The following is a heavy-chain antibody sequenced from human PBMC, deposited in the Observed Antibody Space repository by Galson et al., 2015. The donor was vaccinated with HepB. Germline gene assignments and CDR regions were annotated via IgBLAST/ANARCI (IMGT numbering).Heavy chain of an antibody. CDR1: GYTFTSYA. Sequence: SVKVSCKASGYTFTSYAMHWVRQAPGQRLEWMGWINAGNGNTKYSQKFQGRVTITRDTSASTAYMELSSLRSEDTAVYYCAAGQWSGYSNWFDPWGQGTLVTVSS. J-gene: IGHJ5*02. D-gene: IGHD3-3*01. V-gene: IGHV1-3*01. CDR3: AAGQWSGYSNWFDP. CDR2: INAGNGNT.